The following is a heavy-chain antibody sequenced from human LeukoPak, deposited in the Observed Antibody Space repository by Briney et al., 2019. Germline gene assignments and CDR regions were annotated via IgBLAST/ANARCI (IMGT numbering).Heavy chain of an antibody. D-gene: IGHD3-3*01. J-gene: IGHJ4*02. CDR3: ARGGGLYYDFWSGYEGPSPFDY. CDR2: ISAYNGNT. Sequence: GASMKVSCKASGYIFTNYGISWVRQAPGQGLEWMGWISAYNGNTNYAQKLQGRVTMTTDTSTSTAYMELRSLRSDDTAVYYCARGGGLYYDFWSGYEGPSPFDYWGQGTLVTVSS. CDR1: GYIFTNYG. V-gene: IGHV1-18*01.